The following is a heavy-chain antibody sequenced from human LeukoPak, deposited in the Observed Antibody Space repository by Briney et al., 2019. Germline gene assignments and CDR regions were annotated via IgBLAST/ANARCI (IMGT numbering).Heavy chain of an antibody. CDR1: GGSSSSHY. CDR3: ERDYGDYVGAFDI. J-gene: IGHJ3*02. V-gene: IGHV4-59*08. D-gene: IGHD4-17*01. CDR2: IYYRGST. Sequence: SETLSLTCTVSGGSSSSHYWNWIRQSPGKGHEWIGLIYYRGSTNYNPSLKTSLTMSIDTSKYQFSLKLSSVTAADTAVYYCERDYGDYVGAFDIWGQGTMVTVSS.